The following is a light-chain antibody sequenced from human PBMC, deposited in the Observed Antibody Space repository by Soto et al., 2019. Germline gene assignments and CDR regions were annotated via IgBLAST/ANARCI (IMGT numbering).Light chain of an antibody. V-gene: IGKV1-39*01. J-gene: IGKJ1*01. CDR1: QSISSY. Sequence: DIQMTQSPSSLSASVGDRVTITCRASQSISSYLNWYQQKPGKAPKLLIYAASSLQSGVPSRYSGSGSGTEFTLTISNLQPDDFATYYCQQYESYSPWTFGQGTKVEIK. CDR3: QQYESYSPWT. CDR2: AAS.